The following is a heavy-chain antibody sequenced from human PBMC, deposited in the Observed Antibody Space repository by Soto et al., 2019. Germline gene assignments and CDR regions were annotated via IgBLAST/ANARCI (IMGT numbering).Heavy chain of an antibody. CDR3: AKDSGWLHYY. CDR1: GFTFSSSG. Sequence: GGPLRLSCAASGFTFSSSGMSWVRQAPGKGLEWVSGITDSGGTTYYVDSVKGRFTISRDNSKNTLSLEMNSLRAEDTAVYYCAKDSGWLHYYWGQGTLVTVSS. V-gene: IGHV3-23*01. CDR2: ITDSGGTT. J-gene: IGHJ4*02. D-gene: IGHD5-12*01.